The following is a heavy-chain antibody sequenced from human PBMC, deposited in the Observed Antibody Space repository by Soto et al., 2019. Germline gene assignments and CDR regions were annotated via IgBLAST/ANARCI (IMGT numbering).Heavy chain of an antibody. CDR1: GGSFSGYY. D-gene: IGHD3-3*01. CDR3: ARGGARIFGVVSPIDY. CDR2: INHSGST. V-gene: IGHV4-34*01. Sequence: QVQLQQWGAGLLKPSETLSLTCAVYGGSFSGYYWSWIRQPPGKGLGWIGEINHSGSTNYNPFLKSRVTISVDTSKNQFSLKLSSVTAADTAVYYCARGGARIFGVVSPIDYWGQGTLVTVSS. J-gene: IGHJ4*02.